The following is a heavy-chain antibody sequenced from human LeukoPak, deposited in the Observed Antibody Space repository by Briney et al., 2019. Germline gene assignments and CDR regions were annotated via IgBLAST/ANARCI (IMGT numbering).Heavy chain of an antibody. CDR3: AKSFGDSSGYYHFDF. CDR2: TSGSGGTT. D-gene: IGHD3-22*01. CDR1: GFTFSSYF. V-gene: IGHV3-23*01. J-gene: IGHJ4*02. Sequence: GGSLRLSCAASGFTFSSYFMSWVRQAPGKGLELVSLTSGSGGTTYYADSVKGRFIISRDNTKNTLYLQMESLRAEDTGVYYCAKSFGDSSGYYHFDFWGQGTLVTVSS.